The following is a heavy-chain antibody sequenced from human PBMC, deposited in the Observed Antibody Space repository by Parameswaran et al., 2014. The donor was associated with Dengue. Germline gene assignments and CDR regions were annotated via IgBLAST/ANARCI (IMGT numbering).Heavy chain of an antibody. CDR2: IYYSGST. Sequence: VRQAPGKGLEWIGYIYYSGSTYYNPSLKSRVTISVDTSKNQFSLKLSSVTAADTAVYYCARVRVLGIVVVDWGQGTLVTVSS. CDR3: ARVRVLGIVVVD. V-gene: IGHV4-30-4*01. D-gene: IGHD2-21*01. J-gene: IGHJ4*02.